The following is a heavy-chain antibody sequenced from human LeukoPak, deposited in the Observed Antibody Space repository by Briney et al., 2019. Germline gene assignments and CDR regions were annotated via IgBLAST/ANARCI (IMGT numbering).Heavy chain of an antibody. J-gene: IGHJ4*02. V-gene: IGHV3-30*02. CDR1: GFTFSSYG. Sequence: GGSLRLSCAASGFTFSSYGMHWVRQAPGKGLEWVAFIRYDGSNEYYADSVKGRFTISRDNSKNTLYLQMNSLRAEDTAVYYCATSSGYYDSSGPLDYWGQGTLVTVSS. CDR3: ATSSGYYDSSGPLDY. CDR2: IRYDGSNE. D-gene: IGHD3-22*01.